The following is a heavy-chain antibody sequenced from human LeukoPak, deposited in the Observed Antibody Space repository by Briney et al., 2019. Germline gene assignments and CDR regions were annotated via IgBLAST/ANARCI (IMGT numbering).Heavy chain of an antibody. CDR3: ARDGPPGAFDI. Sequence: SETLSLTCTVSGGSISSYYWSWVRQPPGKGLEWVGYIYYSGRTNNSPSLKSRVTISVDTSKNQFSLKLSSVTAADTAVYYCARDGPPGAFDIWGQGTLVTVSS. CDR2: IYYSGRT. CDR1: GGSISSYY. V-gene: IGHV4-59*01. J-gene: IGHJ4*02. D-gene: IGHD3-9*01.